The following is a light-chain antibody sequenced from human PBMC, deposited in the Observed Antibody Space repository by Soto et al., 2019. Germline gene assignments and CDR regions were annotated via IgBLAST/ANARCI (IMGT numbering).Light chain of an antibody. V-gene: IGKV1-39*01. CDR2: GAS. CDR1: QSISTY. CDR3: QQSYTIPYT. Sequence: DIQMTQSPSSLSASVGDRVTITCRASQSISTYLNWYQQKPGKAPKLLIYGASSLQSGVPSRFSGRASGTDFTLTISSPQPEDFASYYCQQSYTIPYTFGQGTKLEIK. J-gene: IGKJ2*01.